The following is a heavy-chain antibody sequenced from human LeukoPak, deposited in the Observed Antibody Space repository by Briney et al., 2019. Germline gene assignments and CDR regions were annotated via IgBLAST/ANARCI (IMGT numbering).Heavy chain of an antibody. D-gene: IGHD3-10*01. V-gene: IGHV3-23*01. CDR3: AKVGEDLFDI. Sequence: GGPLRLSCAASGFTLSSYAMSWVRQAPGKGLEWVSAISGSGGSTYYADSVKGRFTISRDNSKNTLYLQMNSLRAEDTAVYYCAKVGEDLFDIWGQGTMVTVSS. J-gene: IGHJ3*02. CDR1: GFTLSSYA. CDR2: ISGSGGST.